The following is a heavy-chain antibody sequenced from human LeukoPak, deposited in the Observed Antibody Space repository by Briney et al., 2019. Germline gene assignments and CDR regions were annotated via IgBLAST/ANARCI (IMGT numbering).Heavy chain of an antibody. D-gene: IGHD2-2*01. CDR2: IIPIFGTA. Sequence: ASVKVSCKASGGTFSSYAISWVRQAPGQGLEWMGGIIPIFGTANYAQKFQGRVTITTDESTSTAYMELSSLRSEDTAVYYCVVPAATGFDPWGQGTLDTVSS. V-gene: IGHV1-69*05. CDR1: GGTFSSYA. J-gene: IGHJ5*02. CDR3: VVPAATGFDP.